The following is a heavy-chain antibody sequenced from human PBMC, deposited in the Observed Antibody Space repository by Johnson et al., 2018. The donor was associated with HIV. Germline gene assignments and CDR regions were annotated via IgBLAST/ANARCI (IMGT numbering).Heavy chain of an antibody. CDR3: ARVHPAVAGNDAFDI. CDR2: VSWNSDTI. J-gene: IGHJ3*02. D-gene: IGHD6-19*01. Sequence: VQLVESGGGVVQPGRSLRLSCTASGFTFRSYAMHWVRQAPGKGLEWVSGVSWNSDTIAYADSVKGRFTISRDNAKKSLFLQMNSLRAEDTAVYYCARVHPAVAGNDAFDIWGQGTMVTVSS. CDR1: GFTFRSYA. V-gene: IGHV3-9*01.